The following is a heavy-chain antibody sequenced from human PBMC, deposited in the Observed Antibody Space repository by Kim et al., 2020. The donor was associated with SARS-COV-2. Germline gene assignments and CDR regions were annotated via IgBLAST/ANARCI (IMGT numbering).Heavy chain of an antibody. D-gene: IGHD2-15*01. CDR2: ISGFNGNT. V-gene: IGHV1-18*04. CDR1: GYTFTRYG. Sequence: ASVKVSCKASGYTFTRYGISWVRQAPGQGLEWMGWISGFNGNTNYAQKLQGRVTMTTDTSTTTAYMELRSLSSDDTAVYYCARKGHCSGGSCLPPLDDAFDIWGQGTMVTVAS. J-gene: IGHJ3*02. CDR3: ARKGHCSGGSCLPPLDDAFDI.